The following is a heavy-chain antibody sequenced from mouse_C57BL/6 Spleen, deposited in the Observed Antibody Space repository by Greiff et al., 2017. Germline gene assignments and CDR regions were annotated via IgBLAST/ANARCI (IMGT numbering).Heavy chain of an antibody. J-gene: IGHJ1*03. CDR2: ISSGGSYT. CDR1: GFTFSSYG. Sequence: EVQRVESGGDLVKPGGSLKLSCAASGFTFSSYGMSWVRQTPDKRLEWVATISSGGSYTYYPDSVKGRFTISRDNAKNTLYLQMSSLKSEDTAMYYCARYDYDAPYWYFDVWGTGTTVTVSS. D-gene: IGHD2-4*01. V-gene: IGHV5-6*01. CDR3: ARYDYDAPYWYFDV.